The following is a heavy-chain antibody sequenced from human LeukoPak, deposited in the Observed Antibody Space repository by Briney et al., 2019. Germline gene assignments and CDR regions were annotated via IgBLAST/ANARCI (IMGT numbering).Heavy chain of an antibody. V-gene: IGHV3-66*01. CDR2: IYSGGST. J-gene: IGHJ4*02. CDR3: ARGSSTVTTSN. CDR1: GFTVSSNY. Sequence: GGSLRLSCAASGFTVSSNYMSWVRQAPGKGLEWVSVIYSGGSTYYADSVKGRFTISRDNFKNTLYLQMNSLRAEDTAVYYCARGSSTVTTSNWGQGTLVTVSS. D-gene: IGHD4-17*01.